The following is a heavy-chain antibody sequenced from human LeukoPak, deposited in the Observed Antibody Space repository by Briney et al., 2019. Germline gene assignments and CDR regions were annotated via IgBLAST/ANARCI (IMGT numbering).Heavy chain of an antibody. Sequence: SETLSLTCAVYGGSFSGYYWSWIRQPPGKGLEWIGEINHSGSTNYNPSLKSRVTISVDTSKNQFSLKLSSVPAADTAVYYCAGSFTYYYDSSGSPSYWGQGTLVTVSS. V-gene: IGHV4-34*01. D-gene: IGHD3-22*01. CDR3: AGSFTYYYDSSGSPSY. CDR2: INHSGST. J-gene: IGHJ4*02. CDR1: GGSFSGYY.